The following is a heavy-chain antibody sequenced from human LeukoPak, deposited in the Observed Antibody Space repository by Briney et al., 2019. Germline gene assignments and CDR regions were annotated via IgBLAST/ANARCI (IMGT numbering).Heavy chain of an antibody. J-gene: IGHJ6*03. Sequence: ASVKVSCKASGYTFTSYYMHWVRQAPGQGLEWMGIINPSGGSTSYAQKFQGRVTITTDESTSTAHMELSSLRSEDTAVYYCARGMAVLYYYDSSGYPTEPGGYYYMDVWGKGTTVTVSS. D-gene: IGHD3-22*01. CDR1: GYTFTSYY. CDR2: INPSGGST. V-gene: IGHV1-46*01. CDR3: ARGMAVLYYYDSSGYPTEPGGYYYMDV.